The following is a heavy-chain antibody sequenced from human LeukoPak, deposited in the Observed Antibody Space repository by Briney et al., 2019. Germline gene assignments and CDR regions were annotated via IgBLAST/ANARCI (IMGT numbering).Heavy chain of an antibody. J-gene: IGHJ4*02. CDR3: ARGSSGWPGTN. Sequence: ASVKVSCKASGYSFTSYAMHWERQAPGQGLEWMGWINAGNGNTKYSQKFQGRVTITRDTSASTAYMELSSLRSEDTAVYYCARGSSGWPGTNWGQGTLVTVSS. CDR2: INAGNGNT. CDR1: GYSFTSYA. D-gene: IGHD6-19*01. V-gene: IGHV1-3*01.